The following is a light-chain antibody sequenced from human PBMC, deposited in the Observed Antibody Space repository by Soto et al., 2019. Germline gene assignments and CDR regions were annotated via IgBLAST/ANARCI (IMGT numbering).Light chain of an antibody. Sequence: DIQMTQSPSTLSGSVGDRVTITCLSSQTISSWLAWYQQKPGKAPTLLIYKASTLESGVPSRFSGSGSGTEFTLTISSLQPDDFATYYCQHYNSYSEAFGQGTKVDIK. CDR3: QHYNSYSEA. V-gene: IGKV1-5*03. J-gene: IGKJ1*01. CDR2: KAS. CDR1: QTISSW.